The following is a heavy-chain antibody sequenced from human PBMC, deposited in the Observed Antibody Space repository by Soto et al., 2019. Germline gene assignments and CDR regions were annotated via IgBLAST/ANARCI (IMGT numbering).Heavy chain of an antibody. CDR1: GGSVSGSY. V-gene: IGHV4-34*01. CDR2: INHSGST. J-gene: IGHJ5*02. CDR3: ARGSPSNWFDP. Sequence: THTVSLTCAVCGGSVSGSYWSWIRQPPGKGLEWIGEINHSGSTNYNPSLKSRVTISLDTSKNQFSLKLSSVTAVDTAVYYCARGSPSNWFDPWGQGTLVTVSS.